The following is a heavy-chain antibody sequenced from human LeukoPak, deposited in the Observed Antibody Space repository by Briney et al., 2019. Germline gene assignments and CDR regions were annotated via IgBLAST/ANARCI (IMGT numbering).Heavy chain of an antibody. V-gene: IGHV4-59*01. J-gene: IGHJ5*02. CDR2: IYYSGST. CDR1: GGSISSYY. D-gene: IGHD4-23*01. Sequence: SETLSLTCNVSGGSISSYYWSWIRQPPGKGLEWIGYIYYSGSTNYNPSLKSRVTISVDTSKNQFSLKLSSVTAADTAVYYCARVKSTTVGNWSDPWGQGTLVTVSS. CDR3: ARVKSTTVGNWSDP.